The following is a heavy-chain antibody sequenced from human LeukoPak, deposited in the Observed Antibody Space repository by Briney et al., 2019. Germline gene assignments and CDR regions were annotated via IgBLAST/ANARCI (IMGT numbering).Heavy chain of an antibody. CDR1: GGSISSSSYY. J-gene: IGHJ4*02. Sequence: PSETLSLTCTVSGGSISSSSYYWGWIRQPPGKGLEWIGSIYYSGSTYYNPSLKSRVTISVDTSKNQFSLKLSSVTAADTAVYYCARQSYVSSDYWGQGTLVTVSS. CDR2: IYYSGST. CDR3: ARQSYVSSDY. V-gene: IGHV4-39*01. D-gene: IGHD3-16*01.